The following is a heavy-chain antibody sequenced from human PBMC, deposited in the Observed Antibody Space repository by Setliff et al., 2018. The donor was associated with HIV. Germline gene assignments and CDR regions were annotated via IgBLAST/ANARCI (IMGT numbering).Heavy chain of an antibody. J-gene: IGHJ2*01. CDR3: ARVPVADDSSGWYGNWYFDL. V-gene: IGHV1-8*01. CDR1: GYTLTNND. D-gene: IGHD6-19*01. CDR2: MSGINDAG. Sequence: ASVKVSCKASGYTLTNNDINWLRQVAGQGLEWIGWMSGINDAGGSAQKFQGRVTMTRDTSISTAYMELSSLRSEDTAVYYCARVPVADDSSGWYGNWYFDLWGPGTLVTSPQ.